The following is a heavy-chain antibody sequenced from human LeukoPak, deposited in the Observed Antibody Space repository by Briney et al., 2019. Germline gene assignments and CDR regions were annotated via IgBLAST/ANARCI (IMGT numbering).Heavy chain of an antibody. D-gene: IGHD3-3*01. Sequence: GGSLRLSCAASGFTVSSNYMNWVRQAPGKGLEWVSVLYSAGNTFYADSVKGRFTISRDNSKNTLYLQMNSLRAEDTAVYYCAREERTFGVVIDYWGQGTLVTVSS. CDR3: AREERTFGVVIDY. V-gene: IGHV3-66*02. J-gene: IGHJ4*02. CDR1: GFTVSSNY. CDR2: LYSAGNT.